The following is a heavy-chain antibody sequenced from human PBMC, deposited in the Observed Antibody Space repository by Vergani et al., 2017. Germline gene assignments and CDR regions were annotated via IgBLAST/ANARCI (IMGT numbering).Heavy chain of an antibody. CDR2: IYYSGST. J-gene: IGHJ2*01. Sequence: QVQLQESGPGLVKPSETLSLTCTVSGGSISSYYWSWIRQPPGKGLEWIGYIYYSGSTNYNPSLKSRVTISVDTSKNQFSLKLSSVTAADTAVYYCARNGDYDILTGYYNRWYFDLWGRGTLVTVSS. V-gene: IGHV4-59*01. D-gene: IGHD3-9*01. CDR1: GGSISSYY. CDR3: ARNGDYDILTGYYNRWYFDL.